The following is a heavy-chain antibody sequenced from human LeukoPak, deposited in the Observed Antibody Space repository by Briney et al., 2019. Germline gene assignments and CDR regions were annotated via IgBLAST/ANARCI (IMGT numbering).Heavy chain of an antibody. D-gene: IGHD3-10*01. CDR2: IYSGGST. J-gene: IGHJ4*02. V-gene: IGHV3-66*01. CDR3: ARASGPFDY. CDR1: GFTVSSNY. Sequence: GSLRLSCAASGFTVSSNYMNWVRQAPGKGLEWVSLIYSGGSTNYADSVKGRFTISRDNSKNTLYLQMNSLRAEDTAVYSCARASGPFDYWGQGTLVTVSS.